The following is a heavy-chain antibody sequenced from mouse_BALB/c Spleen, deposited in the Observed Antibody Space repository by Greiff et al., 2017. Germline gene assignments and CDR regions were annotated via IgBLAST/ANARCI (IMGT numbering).Heavy chain of an antibody. D-gene: IGHD2-4*01. V-gene: IGHV5-6*01. CDR2: ISSGGSYT. CDR3: GRHRDYGYAMDY. J-gene: IGHJ4*01. CDR1: GFTFSSYG. Sequence: EVKLVESGGDLVKPGGSLKLSCAASGFTFSSYGMSWVRQTPDKRLEWVATISSGGSYTYYPDSVKGRFTISRDNAKNTLYLQMSSLKSEDTAMYYCGRHRDYGYAMDYWGQGTSVTVSS.